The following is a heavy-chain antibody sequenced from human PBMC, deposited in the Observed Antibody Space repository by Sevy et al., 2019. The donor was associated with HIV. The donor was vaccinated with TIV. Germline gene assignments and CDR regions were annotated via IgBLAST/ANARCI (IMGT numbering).Heavy chain of an antibody. D-gene: IGHD3-22*01. CDR1: GYTLTELS. V-gene: IGHV1-24*01. Sequence: ASVKVSCKVSGYTLTELSMHWLRQAPGKGLEWVGSFDPEDGETVYEHNFQGRVSMTEDTSTDTAYMEVISLKFEDSAVSYCASTKDYYDSSGYPFDYWGQGPLVTVSS. CDR3: ASTKDYYDSSGYPFDY. CDR2: FDPEDGET. J-gene: IGHJ4*02.